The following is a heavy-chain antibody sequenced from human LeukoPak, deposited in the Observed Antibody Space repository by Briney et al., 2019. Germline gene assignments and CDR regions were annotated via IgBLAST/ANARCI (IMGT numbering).Heavy chain of an antibody. D-gene: IGHD5-12*01. CDR2: IYSGGST. CDR3: ARTPYSGYDYDY. J-gene: IGHJ4*02. CDR1: GFTFSTYS. Sequence: GGSLRLSCAASGFTFSTYSMNWVRQAPGKGLEWVSVIYSGGSTYYADSVKGRFTISRDNSKNTLYLQMNSLRAEDTAVYYCARTPYSGYDYDYWGQGTLVTVSS. V-gene: IGHV3-66*01.